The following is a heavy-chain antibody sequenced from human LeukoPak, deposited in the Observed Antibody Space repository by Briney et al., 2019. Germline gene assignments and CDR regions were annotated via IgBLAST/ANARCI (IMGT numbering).Heavy chain of an antibody. J-gene: IGHJ4*02. CDR2: IRYDGNNK. D-gene: IGHD1-14*01. CDR1: GFTFSNYG. CDR3: VKDNPLDY. Sequence: GGSLRLSRGASGFTFSNYGMLWVRQAPGKGLEWVAFIRYDGNNKLYADSMKGRFTISRDNSKNTLYLHINSLRAEDTAVYYCVKDNPLDYWGQGTLVIVSS. V-gene: IGHV3-30*02.